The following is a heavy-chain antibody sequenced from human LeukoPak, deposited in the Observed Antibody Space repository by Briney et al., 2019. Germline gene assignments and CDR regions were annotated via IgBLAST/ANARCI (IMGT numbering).Heavy chain of an antibody. CDR2: IWYDGSNK. Sequence: PGRSLRLSCAASGFTFSSYGMHWVRQAPGKGLEWVAVIWYDGSNKYYADSVKGRFTISRDNSKNTLYLQMNSLRAEDTAVYYCARESVEYTYFDYWGQGTRVTGSS. J-gene: IGHJ4*02. V-gene: IGHV3-33*01. CDR1: GFTFSSYG. CDR3: ARESVEYTYFDY. D-gene: IGHD6-6*01.